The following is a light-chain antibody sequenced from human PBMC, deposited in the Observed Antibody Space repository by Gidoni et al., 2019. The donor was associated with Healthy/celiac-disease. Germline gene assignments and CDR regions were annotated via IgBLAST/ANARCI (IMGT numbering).Light chain of an antibody. CDR2: WAS. CDR3: QQYFSTPYT. Sequence: DIVMTQSPDSLAVSLGERATINCKSSQSVLYNSNNKNYLAWYQQKPGQPPKLLISWASTRESGVPDRFSGSGSETDFTLTISSLQAEDVAVYYCQQYFSTPYTFXXXTKLEIK. CDR1: QSVLYNSNNKNY. V-gene: IGKV4-1*01. J-gene: IGKJ2*01.